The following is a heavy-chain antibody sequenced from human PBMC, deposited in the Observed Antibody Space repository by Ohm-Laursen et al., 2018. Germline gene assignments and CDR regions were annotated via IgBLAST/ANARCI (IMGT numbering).Heavy chain of an antibody. CDR3: ARQKRLVGATDFDY. CDR1: GYSISSGYY. Sequence: SETLSLTCAVSGYSISSGYYWGWIRQPPGRGLEWIGSIYHSGSTYYNPSLKSRVTISVDTSKNQFSLKLSSVTAADTAVYYCARQKRLVGATDFDYWGQGTLVTVSS. D-gene: IGHD1-26*01. CDR2: IYHSGST. J-gene: IGHJ4*02. V-gene: IGHV4-38-2*01.